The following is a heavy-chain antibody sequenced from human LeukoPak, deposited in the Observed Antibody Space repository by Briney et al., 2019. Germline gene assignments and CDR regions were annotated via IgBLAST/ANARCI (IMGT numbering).Heavy chain of an antibody. CDR2: ISPDGSNT. J-gene: IGHJ4*02. CDR3: AKPRGSRGYFDN. V-gene: IGHV3-30*18. CDR1: GFSFSSHG. D-gene: IGHD3-10*01. Sequence: GGSLRLSCAASGFSFSSHGMHWVRQAPGKGLEWVAVISPDGSNTQYADSVKGRLTISRDNPKKTLYLQLNSLTLEDAAVYYCAKPRGSRGYFDNWGQGTLVTVSS.